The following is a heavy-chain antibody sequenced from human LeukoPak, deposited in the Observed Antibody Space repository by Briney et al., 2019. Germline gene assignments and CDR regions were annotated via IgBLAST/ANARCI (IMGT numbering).Heavy chain of an antibody. Sequence: SETLSLTCAASGGSISSGGYSWSWIRQPPGKGLEWIGYIYHSGSTYYNPSLKSRVTISVDTSKNQFSLKLSSVTAADTAVYYCARHHDFWSGYDLGYFDYWGQGTLVTVSS. CDR2: IYHSGST. J-gene: IGHJ4*02. CDR3: ARHHDFWSGYDLGYFDY. CDR1: GGSISSGGYS. D-gene: IGHD3-3*01. V-gene: IGHV4-30-2*03.